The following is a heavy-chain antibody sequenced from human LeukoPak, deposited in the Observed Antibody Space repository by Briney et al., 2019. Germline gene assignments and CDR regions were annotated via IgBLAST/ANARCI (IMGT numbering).Heavy chain of an antibody. CDR3: ARREARSYRRNYYYGMDV. Sequence: SETLSLTCAVYGGSFSGYYWSWIRQPPGKGLEGIGEINHSGSTNYNPSLKSRVTISVDTSKNQFSLKLSSVTAADTAVYYCARREARSYRRNYYYGMDVWGQGTTVTVSS. CDR1: GGSFSGYY. D-gene: IGHD2-2*02. V-gene: IGHV4-34*01. J-gene: IGHJ6*02. CDR2: INHSGST.